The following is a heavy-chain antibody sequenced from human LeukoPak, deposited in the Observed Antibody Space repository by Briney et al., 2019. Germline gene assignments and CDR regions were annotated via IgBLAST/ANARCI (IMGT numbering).Heavy chain of an antibody. CDR1: GGSFSGYY. J-gene: IGHJ4*02. CDR2: INHSGST. D-gene: IGHD3-22*01. Sequence: PSETLSLTCAVYGGSFSGYYWSWIHQPPGKGLEWIGEINHSGSTNYNPSLKSRVTISVDTSKNQFSLKLSSVTAADTAVYFCARGPPTDYYDSSGFYYVFDYWGQGTLVTVSS. CDR3: ARGPPTDYYDSSGFYYVFDY. V-gene: IGHV4-34*01.